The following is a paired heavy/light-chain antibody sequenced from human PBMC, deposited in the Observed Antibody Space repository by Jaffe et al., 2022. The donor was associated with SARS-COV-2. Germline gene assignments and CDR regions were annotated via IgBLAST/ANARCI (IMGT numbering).Heavy chain of an antibody. J-gene: IGHJ4*02. CDR3: AKDRGAVAGYPRFFDY. CDR2: ISDSGRTT. D-gene: IGHD6-19*01. Sequence: EVQLLESGGGLVQPGGSLRLSCAASGFTFSSYAMSWVRQAPGKGLEWVSAISDSGRTTYNADSVKGRFAISRDNSKNTLYLQMNSLSAEDTALYYCAKDRGAVAGYPRFFDYWGQGTLVTVSS. CDR1: GFTFSSYA. V-gene: IGHV3-23*01.
Light chain of an antibody. CDR2: KAS. V-gene: IGKV1-5*03. CDR1: QSISSW. CDR3: QQYNSYPYT. Sequence: DIQMTQSPSTLSASVGDRVTITCRASQSISSWLAWYQQKPGKAPKLLIYKASSLESGVPSRFSGSGSGTEFTLTISSLQPDDFATYYCQQYNSYPYTFGQGTKLEMK. J-gene: IGKJ2*01.